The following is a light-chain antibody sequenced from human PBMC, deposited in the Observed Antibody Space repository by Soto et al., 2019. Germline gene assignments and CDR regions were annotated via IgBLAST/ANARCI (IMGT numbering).Light chain of an antibody. CDR2: DVS. J-gene: IGKJ1*01. V-gene: IGKV3-11*01. CDR1: QSVSTF. Sequence: EIVLTQSPATLALSPGERATLSCRASQSVSTFLTWYQQKPGQAPRLLVYDVSNRATGIPARFSGSGSGTDFPLTISSLEPEDFAVYYCQQRSNWPRTFGQGTRVEI. CDR3: QQRSNWPRT.